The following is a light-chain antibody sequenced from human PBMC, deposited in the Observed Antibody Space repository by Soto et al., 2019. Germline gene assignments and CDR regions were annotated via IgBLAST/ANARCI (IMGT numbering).Light chain of an antibody. V-gene: IGKV1-6*01. Sequence: AIQMTQSPSSLYASVGDRVTMTCRASQGINNELGWYQQKPGKAPKLLIYAASNLHSGPPSRFSGSGSGTDFALTISSLQPEDFATYFCLHDDNYPRTFGQGTKVE. CDR1: QGINNE. CDR3: LHDDNYPRT. CDR2: AAS. J-gene: IGKJ1*01.